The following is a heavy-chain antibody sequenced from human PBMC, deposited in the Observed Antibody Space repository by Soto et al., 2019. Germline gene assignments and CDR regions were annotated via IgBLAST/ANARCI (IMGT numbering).Heavy chain of an antibody. CDR2: IYYSGST. V-gene: IGHV4-59*01. J-gene: IGHJ4*02. CDR3: ARGALYCSSTSCPYFDY. Sequence: SETLSLTCTVSGGSISSYYWSWIRQPPGKGLEWIGYIYYSGSTNYNPSLKSRVTISVDTSKNQFSLKLSSVTAADTAVYYCARGALYCSSTSCPYFDYWGQGTLVTVSS. D-gene: IGHD2-2*01. CDR1: GGSISSYY.